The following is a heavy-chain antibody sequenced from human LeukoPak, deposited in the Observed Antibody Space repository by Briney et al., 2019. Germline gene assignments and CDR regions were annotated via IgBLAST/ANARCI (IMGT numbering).Heavy chain of an antibody. Sequence: GGSLTLSCTVSGYTFYDYDKHWVRQASGRGQVWLSGLSWNSGSIGYADSVKGRFTISRDNAKNSLYLQMNSLRAEDTALYYCAKDLATGNRLYYFDYWGQGTLVTVSS. CDR3: AKDLATGNRLYYFDY. CDR1: GYTFYDYD. V-gene: IGHV3-9*01. CDR2: LSWNSGSI. J-gene: IGHJ4*02. D-gene: IGHD1-14*01.